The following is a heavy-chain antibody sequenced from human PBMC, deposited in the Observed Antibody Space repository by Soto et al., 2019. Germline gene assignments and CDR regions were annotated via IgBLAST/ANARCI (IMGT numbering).Heavy chain of an antibody. D-gene: IGHD3-3*01. V-gene: IGHV4-4*07. CDR2: IYSSGNT. CDR3: ARGQRFSDWFDP. Sequence: SETLSLPCSVSGGPISGYYWSWIRQPAGKGLEWIGRIYSSGNTKYNPSLQSRVTMSLDTSNNQFSLRLTSVTAADTAVYYCARGQRFSDWFDPWGQGTLVTVSS. J-gene: IGHJ5*02. CDR1: GGPISGYY.